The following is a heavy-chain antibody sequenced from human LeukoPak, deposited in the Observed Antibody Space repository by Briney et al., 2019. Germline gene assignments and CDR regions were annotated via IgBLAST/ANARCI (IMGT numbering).Heavy chain of an antibody. Sequence: GGSLRLSCAASGFTVSSNYMSWVRQAPGKGLEWVSVIYSGGSTYYADSVKGRFTISRDNSKNTLYLQMNSLRAEDTAVYYCARDPYSSGWWGYYYYGMDVWGQGTTVTVSS. CDR3: ARDPYSSGWWGYYYYGMDV. CDR1: GFTVSSNY. CDR2: IYSGGST. J-gene: IGHJ6*02. D-gene: IGHD6-19*01. V-gene: IGHV3-53*01.